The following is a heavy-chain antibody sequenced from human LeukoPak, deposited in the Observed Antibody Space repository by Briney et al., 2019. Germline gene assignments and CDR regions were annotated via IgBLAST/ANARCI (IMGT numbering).Heavy chain of an antibody. V-gene: IGHV3-11*01. CDR2: ICSSGCTI. J-gene: IGHJ4*02. D-gene: IGHD3-22*01. CDR3: ARQQQEVVTTRGGFDY. Sequence: GGSVRLFCAASGFTFSDYYMSWIRQAPGKGLEWVSYICSSGCTIYYADSVEGRFTISRDNAKNSLYLQMTSPRADDTAVYYCARQQQEVVTTRGGFDYWGQGTLVTVSS. CDR1: GFTFSDYY.